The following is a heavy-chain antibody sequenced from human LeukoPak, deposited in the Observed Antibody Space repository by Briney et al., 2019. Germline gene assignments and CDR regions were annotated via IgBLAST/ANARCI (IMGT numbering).Heavy chain of an antibody. CDR1: GVTFSGSA. V-gene: IGHV3-73*01. CDR3: TPVVGDVVFTNTY. D-gene: IGHD2-21*01. Sequence: GGSLKLSCAASGVTFSGSAMHWVRQASGKGLEWVGRIRSKPHNYATAYAECVNCRFTLYRDASENTVFLQMNSLRTEDTAVYYCTPVVGDVVFTNTYWGQGTLVTVSS. CDR2: IRSKPHNYAT. J-gene: IGHJ4*02.